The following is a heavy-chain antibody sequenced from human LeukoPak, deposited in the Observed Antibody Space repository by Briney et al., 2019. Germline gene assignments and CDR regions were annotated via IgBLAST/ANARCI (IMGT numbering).Heavy chain of an antibody. Sequence: SETLSLTCTVSGGSISSYYWSWIRQPAGKGLEWIGRIYTSGSTNYNPPLKSRVSMSVDTSKNQSSLKLSSVAAADTGVYYCASTSPLGYCSGGSCYSLDHWGQGTPVTVSS. CDR2: IYTSGST. CDR3: ASTSPLGYCSGGSCYSLDH. J-gene: IGHJ4*02. D-gene: IGHD2-15*01. CDR1: GGSISSYY. V-gene: IGHV4-4*07.